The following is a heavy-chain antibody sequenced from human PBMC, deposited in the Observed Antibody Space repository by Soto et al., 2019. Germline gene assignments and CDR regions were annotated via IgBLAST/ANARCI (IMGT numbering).Heavy chain of an antibody. J-gene: IGHJ5*02. V-gene: IGHV1-69*06. CDR1: GGTFSSYA. D-gene: IGHD3-3*01. Sequence: SVKVSCKASGGTFSSYAISWVRQAPGQGLEWMGGIIPIFGTANYAQKFQGRVTITADKCTSTAYMELSSLRSEDTAVYYCASRITIFGVAIGWFDPWGQGTLVTVSS. CDR3: ASRITIFGVAIGWFDP. CDR2: IIPIFGTA.